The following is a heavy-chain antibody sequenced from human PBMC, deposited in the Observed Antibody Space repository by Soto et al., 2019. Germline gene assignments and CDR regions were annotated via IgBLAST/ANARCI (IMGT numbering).Heavy chain of an antibody. Sequence: GESLKISCKGSGYSFTSYWIGWVRQMPGKGLEWMGIIYPGDSDIRHSPSFQGQVTISADKSISTAYLQWSSLKASDTAMYYCARQVAVAGRYYYYGMDVWGQGTTVTVSS. D-gene: IGHD6-19*01. J-gene: IGHJ6*02. V-gene: IGHV5-51*01. CDR3: ARQVAVAGRYYYYGMDV. CDR2: IYPGDSDI. CDR1: GYSFTSYW.